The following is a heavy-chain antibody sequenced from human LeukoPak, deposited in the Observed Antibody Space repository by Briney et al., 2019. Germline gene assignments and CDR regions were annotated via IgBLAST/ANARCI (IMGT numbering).Heavy chain of an antibody. CDR2: IIHSGST. D-gene: IGHD7-27*01. J-gene: IGHJ6*03. CDR3: ARGLTELGTAYYYYMDV. V-gene: IGHV4-34*01. CDR1: VGSFSGYS. Sequence: PSETLSLTCAVYVGSFSGYSWSWIRQSPGKGLEGIADIIHSGSTNYNSSLKSRVTISLDTSKNQFSLNLTSVTAADTAVYYCARGLTELGTAYYYYMDVWGKGTTVIVSS.